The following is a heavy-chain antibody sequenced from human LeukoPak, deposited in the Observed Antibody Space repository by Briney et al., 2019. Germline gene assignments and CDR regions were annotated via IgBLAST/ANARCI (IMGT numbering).Heavy chain of an antibody. V-gene: IGHV3-7*04. Sequence: PGGSLRLSCAASGFTFSTYWMSWVRQAPGKGLEWVAILNQDGSEKYYVDSVKGRFTVSRDNAKNSLYLQMNSLRAEDTAVYYCARDLSGSLNNWGQGTLVTVSS. J-gene: IGHJ4*02. CDR2: LNQDGSEK. CDR1: GFTFSTYW. D-gene: IGHD1-26*01. CDR3: ARDLSGSLNN.